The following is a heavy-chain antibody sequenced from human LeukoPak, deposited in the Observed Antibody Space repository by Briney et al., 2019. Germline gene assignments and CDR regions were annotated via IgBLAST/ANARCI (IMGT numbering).Heavy chain of an antibody. CDR3: ARVGGATPLDY. V-gene: IGHV3-21*04. J-gene: IGHJ4*02. Sequence: GGSLRLSCAASGFTFSSYSMTWVRQAPGKGLEWVSSISSSSSYIYYADSVKGRFTISRDNAKNSLYLQMNSLRAEDTAVYYCARVGGATPLDYWGQGTLVTVSS. D-gene: IGHD1-26*01. CDR1: GFTFSSYS. CDR2: ISSSSSYI.